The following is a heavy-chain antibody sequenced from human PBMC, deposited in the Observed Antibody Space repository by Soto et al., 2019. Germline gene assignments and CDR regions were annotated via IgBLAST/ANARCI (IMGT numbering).Heavy chain of an antibody. CDR2: IWYDGSNK. CDR1: GFTFSSYG. CDR3: ARDQQWLVRFYFDF. J-gene: IGHJ4*02. V-gene: IGHV3-33*01. D-gene: IGHD6-19*01. Sequence: GGSLRLSCAASGFTFSSYGMHWVRQAPGKGLEWVAVIWYDGSNKYYADSVKGRFTISRDNSKNTLYLQMNSLRAEDTAVYCCARDQQWLVRFYFDFWGQGTLVTVSS.